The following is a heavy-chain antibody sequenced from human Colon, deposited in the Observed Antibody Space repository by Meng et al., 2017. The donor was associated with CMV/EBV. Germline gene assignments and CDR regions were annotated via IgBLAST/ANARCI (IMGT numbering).Heavy chain of an antibody. J-gene: IGHJ5*02. CDR2: INPNSGVT. Sequence: ASVKVSCKASGYTFIGHFIHWVRQAPGQGLEWMGWINPNSGVTNYAQKFQGRVSMTSDTSITTAYMELSSLKSDDTAVYCCARRLQGNWFDPWGQGTLVTVSS. CDR3: ARRLQGNWFDP. D-gene: IGHD4-11*01. V-gene: IGHV1-2*02. CDR1: GYTFIGHF.